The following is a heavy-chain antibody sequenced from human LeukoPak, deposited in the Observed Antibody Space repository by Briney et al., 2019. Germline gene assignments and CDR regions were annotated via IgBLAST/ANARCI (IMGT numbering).Heavy chain of an antibody. J-gene: IGHJ6*02. CDR1: GGSISPYY. V-gene: IGHV4-59*08. D-gene: IGHD6-13*01. CDR3: ARLPRIAAAGSYSYHAMDV. CDR2: IYYSGST. Sequence: SETLSLTCTVSGGSISPYYWSWIRQPPGKGLEYIGYIYYSGSTNYNPSLNSRLTISVDTSKNQFSLKLSSVTAADTAVYYCARLPRIAAAGSYSYHAMDVWGQGTTVTVSS.